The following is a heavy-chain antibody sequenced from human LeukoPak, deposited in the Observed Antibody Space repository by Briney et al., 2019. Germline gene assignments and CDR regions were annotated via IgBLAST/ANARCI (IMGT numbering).Heavy chain of an antibody. D-gene: IGHD3-10*01. CDR1: GGSISNYY. CDR2: IYYSGST. J-gene: IGHJ4*02. CDR3: ARRAYGSGSFNRYYFDY. V-gene: IGHV4-59*08. Sequence: SETLSLTCTVSGGSISNYYWSWIRQPPGKGLEWIGYIYYSGSTNYNPSLKSRVIISVDTSKNQFSLKLNSVTAADTAVYYCARRAYGSGSFNRYYFDYWGQGTLVAVSS.